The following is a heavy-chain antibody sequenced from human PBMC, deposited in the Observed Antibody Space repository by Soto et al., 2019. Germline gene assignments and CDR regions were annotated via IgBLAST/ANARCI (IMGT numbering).Heavy chain of an antibody. V-gene: IGHV3-21*01. Sequence: GGSLRLSCAASGFTFSSYSMNWVRQAPGKGLEWVSSISSSSSYIYYADSVKGRFTISRDNAKNSLYLQMNSLRAEDTAVYYCARGGVAPGRAVDYWGQGTLVTVSS. CDR1: GFTFSSYS. J-gene: IGHJ4*02. CDR3: ARGGVAPGRAVDY. D-gene: IGHD3-10*01. CDR2: ISSSSSYI.